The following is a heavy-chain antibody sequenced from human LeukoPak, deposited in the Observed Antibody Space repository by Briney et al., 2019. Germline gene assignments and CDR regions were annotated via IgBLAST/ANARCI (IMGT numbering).Heavy chain of an antibody. CDR2: ITSSGTSM. D-gene: IGHD3-3*01. Sequence: GVLRLSCAASGFTFSDYYMIWIRQAPGKGLEWVSFITSSGTSMYYADSVKGRFTISRGNAKNSLYLQMNSLTAQDTAVYYCASFGIDWSLAYWGQGTLVAVSS. V-gene: IGHV3-11*04. J-gene: IGHJ4*02. CDR1: GFTFSDYY. CDR3: ASFGIDWSLAY.